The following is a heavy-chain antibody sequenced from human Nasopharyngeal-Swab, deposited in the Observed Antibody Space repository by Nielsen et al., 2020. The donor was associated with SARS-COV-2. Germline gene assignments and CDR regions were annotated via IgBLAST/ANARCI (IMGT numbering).Heavy chain of an antibody. D-gene: IGHD6-25*01. CDR1: GASVSDYH. CDR3: AGHPADFDY. J-gene: IGHJ4*02. CDR2: MKPSGNT. Sequence: SETLSLTCAVYGASVSDYHWSWIRQPPGKGLEWIGEMKPSGNTNYNPSLKGRVAISIDTSKDQFFLNLRSVTAADKALYYCAGHPADFDYWGQGNLVTVSS. V-gene: IGHV4-34*01.